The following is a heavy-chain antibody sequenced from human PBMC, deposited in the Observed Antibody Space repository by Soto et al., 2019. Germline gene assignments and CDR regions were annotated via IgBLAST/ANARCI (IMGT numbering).Heavy chain of an antibody. CDR3: ARDGGTMVRGVILHYYYGMDV. CDR2: IIPIFATA. D-gene: IGHD3-10*01. Sequence: QVQLVQSGAEVKKPGSSVKVSCKASGGTFSSYAISWVRQAPGQGLEWRGGIIPIFATANYAQKFQGRVTITADESTSTAYMELSSLRSEDTAVYYCARDGGTMVRGVILHYYYGMDVWGQGTTVTVSS. CDR1: GGTFSSYA. V-gene: IGHV1-69*01. J-gene: IGHJ6*02.